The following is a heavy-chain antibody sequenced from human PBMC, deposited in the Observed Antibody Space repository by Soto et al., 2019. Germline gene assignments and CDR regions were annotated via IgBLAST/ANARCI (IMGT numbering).Heavy chain of an antibody. D-gene: IGHD2-21*02. Sequence: QVQLVQSGAEEKKPGASVKVSCKASGYTFTSYAMHWVRQAPGQRLEWMGWINAGNGNTKYSQKFQGRVTITRDTSASTAYMDLCSLRSEDMAVYYCSRSIVVVTALDYWGQGTIVTVSS. CDR1: GYTFTSYA. V-gene: IGHV1-3*05. CDR2: INAGNGNT. J-gene: IGHJ4*02. CDR3: SRSIVVVTALDY.